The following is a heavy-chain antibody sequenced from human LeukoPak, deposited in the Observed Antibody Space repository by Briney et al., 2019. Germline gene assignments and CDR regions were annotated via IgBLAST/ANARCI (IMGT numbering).Heavy chain of an antibody. CDR3: ARGLGYCSSTSCNRYYMDV. D-gene: IGHD2-2*01. V-gene: IGHV4-59*01. Sequence: SETLSLTCTVSGGSISSYYWSWIRQPPGKGLEWIGYIYYSGSTNYKPSLKSRVTISVDTSKNQFSLKLSSVTAADTAVYYCARGLGYCSSTSCNRYYMDVWGKGTTVTVSS. J-gene: IGHJ6*03. CDR2: IYYSGST. CDR1: GGSISSYY.